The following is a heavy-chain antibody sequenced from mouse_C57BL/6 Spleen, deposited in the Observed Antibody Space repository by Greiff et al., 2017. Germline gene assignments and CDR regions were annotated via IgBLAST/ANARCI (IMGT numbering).Heavy chain of an antibody. D-gene: IGHD3-2*02. CDR2: ISSGSSTI. J-gene: IGHJ4*01. CDR1: GFTFSDYG. CDR3: ARRRLPYAMDY. V-gene: IGHV5-17*01. Sequence: EVKVVEPGGGLVKPGGSLKLSCAASGFTFSDYGMHWVRQAPEKGLEWVAYISSGSSTIYYADTVKGRFTISRDNAKNTLFLQMTSLRSDDAAMYYCARRRLPYAMDYWGQGTSVTVSS.